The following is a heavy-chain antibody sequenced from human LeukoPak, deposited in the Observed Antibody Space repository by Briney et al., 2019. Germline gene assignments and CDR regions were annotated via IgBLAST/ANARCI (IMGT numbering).Heavy chain of an antibody. J-gene: IGHJ4*02. CDR1: EFTFSSYG. V-gene: IGHV3-30*18. Sequence: GGSLRLSCAASEFTFSSYGMHWVRQAPGKGLEWVAVISYDGNNKYYADSVKGRFTISRDNSKNTLYLQMNSLRAEDTAVYYCAKFGKAVAAADYWGQGTLVTVSS. CDR3: AKFGKAVAAADY. CDR2: ISYDGNNK. D-gene: IGHD6-19*01.